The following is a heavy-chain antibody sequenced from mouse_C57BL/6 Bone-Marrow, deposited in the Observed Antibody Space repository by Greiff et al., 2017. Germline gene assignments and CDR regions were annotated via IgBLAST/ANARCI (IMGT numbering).Heavy chain of an antibody. V-gene: IGHV1-55*01. CDR3: AKPYYSNYWYFDV. J-gene: IGHJ1*03. CDR2: IYPGSGST. Sequence: VQLQQPGAELVKPGASVKLSCKASGYTFTSYWITWVKQRPGQGLEWIGDIYPGSGSTNYNEKFKSKATLTVDTSSSTAYMQLSSLTSEDSAVYYGAKPYYSNYWYFDVWGTGTTVTVSS. CDR1: GYTFTSYW. D-gene: IGHD2-5*01.